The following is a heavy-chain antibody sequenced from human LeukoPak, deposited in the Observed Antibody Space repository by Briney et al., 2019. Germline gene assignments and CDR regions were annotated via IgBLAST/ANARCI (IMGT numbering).Heavy chain of an antibody. CDR1: GFTFDDYA. V-gene: IGHV3-9*01. CDR2: ISWNSGSI. Sequence: GGSLRLSCAASGFTFDDYAMHWVRQAPGKGLEWVSGISWNSGSIGYADSVKGRFTISRDNAKNSLYLQMNSLSAEDTALYYCAKGRSGSSFDYWGQGTLVTVSS. CDR3: AKGRSGSSFDY. J-gene: IGHJ4*02.